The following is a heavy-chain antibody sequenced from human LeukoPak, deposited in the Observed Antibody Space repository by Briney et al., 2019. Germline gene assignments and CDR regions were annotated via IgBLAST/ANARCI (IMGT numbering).Heavy chain of an antibody. J-gene: IGHJ4*02. V-gene: IGHV3-7*03. CDR3: ARRAGDYSHPYDY. Sequence: GGSLRLSCAASGFTINSHWMGWVRQAPGKGLEWVANIKQDGSEKYYVDSVKGRFTISRDNANNSLFLQMHSLRAEDTAVYYCARRAGDYSHPYDYWGQGTLVTVSS. CDR2: IKQDGSEK. CDR1: GFTINSHW. D-gene: IGHD3-22*01.